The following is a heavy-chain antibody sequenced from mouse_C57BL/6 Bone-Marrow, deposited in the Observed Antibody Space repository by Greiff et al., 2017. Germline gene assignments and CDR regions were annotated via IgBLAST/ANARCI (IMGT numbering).Heavy chain of an antibody. CDR3: AREGIYYDYRWYFDV. D-gene: IGHD2-4*01. CDR1: GYTFTSYW. V-gene: IGHV1-55*01. CDR2: IYPGSGST. Sequence: QVQLQQPGAELVKPGASVKMSCKASGYTFTSYWITWVKQRPGQGLEWIGDIYPGSGSTNYNEKFKSKATLTVDPSSSAAYMRLSSLTSEDSAVCYCAREGIYYDYRWYFDVWGTGTTVTVSS. J-gene: IGHJ1*03.